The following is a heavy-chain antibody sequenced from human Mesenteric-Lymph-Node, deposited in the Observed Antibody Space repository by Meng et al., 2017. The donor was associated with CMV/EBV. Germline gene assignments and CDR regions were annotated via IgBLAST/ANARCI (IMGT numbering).Heavy chain of an antibody. CDR1: VFTFSSYG. CDR3: AKVADYYDSSGYYNYYYYGMDV. CDR2: IRYDGSNK. Sequence: GGSLRLSCAASVFTFSSYGMHWVRQAPGQGLEWVAFIRYDGSNKYYVDSVKGRFTISRDNSKNTLYLQMNSLRAEDTAVYYCAKVADYYDSSGYYNYYYYGMDVWGQGTTVTVSS. J-gene: IGHJ6*02. V-gene: IGHV3-30*02. D-gene: IGHD3-22*01.